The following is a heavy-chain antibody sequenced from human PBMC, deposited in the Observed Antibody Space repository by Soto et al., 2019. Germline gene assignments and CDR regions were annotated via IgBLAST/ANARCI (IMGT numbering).Heavy chain of an antibody. CDR2: ISYDGSNK. V-gene: IGHV3-30-3*01. CDR1: GFTFSSYA. Sequence: QVQLVESGGGVVQPGRSLRLSCAASGFTFSSYAMHWVRQAPGKGLEWVAVISYDGSNKYYADSVKGRFTISRDKSKNPLYLQMNSLRAEDTGVYYCVAISFCHACDIWGQGTMVTVSS. CDR3: VAISFCHACDI. D-gene: IGHD3-9*01. J-gene: IGHJ3*02.